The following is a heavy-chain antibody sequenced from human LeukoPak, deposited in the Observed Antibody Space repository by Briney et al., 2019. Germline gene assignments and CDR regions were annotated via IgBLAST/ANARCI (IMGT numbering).Heavy chain of an antibody. CDR2: INPNSGGT. J-gene: IGHJ3*02. Sequence: ASVKVSCKASGYTFTGYYMHWVRQAPGQGLEWMGWINPNSGGTNYAQKFQGRVTMTTDTSTSTAYMELRSLRSDDTAVYYCARGYSGYADAFDIWGQGTMVTVSS. CDR3: ARGYSGYADAFDI. D-gene: IGHD5-12*01. CDR1: GYTFTGYY. V-gene: IGHV1-2*02.